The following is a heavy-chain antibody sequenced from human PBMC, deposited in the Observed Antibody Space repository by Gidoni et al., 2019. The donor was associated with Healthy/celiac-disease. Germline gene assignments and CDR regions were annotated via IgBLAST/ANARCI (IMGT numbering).Heavy chain of an antibody. Sequence: QVQLQESGPGLVKHSETLSLTCTVSGGSISSYYWSWIRQPPGKGLECIGYIYYSGSANYNPSLKSRVTISVDTSKNQFSLKLSSVTAADTAVYYCARAPIFDYWGQGTLVTVSS. CDR2: IYYSGSA. CDR3: ARAPIFDY. V-gene: IGHV4-59*01. CDR1: GGSISSYY. J-gene: IGHJ4*02.